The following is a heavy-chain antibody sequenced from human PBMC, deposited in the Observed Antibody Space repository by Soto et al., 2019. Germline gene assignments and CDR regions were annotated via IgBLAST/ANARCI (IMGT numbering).Heavy chain of an antibody. V-gene: IGHV1-3*01. J-gene: IGHJ5*02. CDR1: RYTFTSYG. CDR2: INAGSGNT. Sequence: ASVKVSCKASRYTFTSYGIHWVRQAPGQRLDWMGWINAGSGNTRYSENFQGRVTITRDTSATTAYMELNSLTSEDTAVYYCARGDLLSGFWWFDPWGQGTLVTVSS. CDR3: ARGDLLSGFWWFDP. D-gene: IGHD3-3*01.